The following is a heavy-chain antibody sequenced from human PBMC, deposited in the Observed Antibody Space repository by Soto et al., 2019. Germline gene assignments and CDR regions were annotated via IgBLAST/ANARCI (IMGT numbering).Heavy chain of an antibody. Sequence: QVQLVQSGAEVKKPGSSVKVSCTASGGSLSNFGISWVRQAPGQGLEWMGAIIPVFGTPNYAQKFQDRVTINADEATPTVYMEVRSLTPEDTAVYYCARGDATKIVVTTYYAMDVWGQGTTVTVSS. CDR2: IIPVFGTP. J-gene: IGHJ6*02. V-gene: IGHV1-69*12. D-gene: IGHD3-22*01. CDR3: ARGDATKIVVTTYYAMDV. CDR1: GGSLSNFG.